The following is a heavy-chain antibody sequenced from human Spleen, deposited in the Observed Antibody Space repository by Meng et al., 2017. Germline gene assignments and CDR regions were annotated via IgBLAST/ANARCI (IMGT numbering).Heavy chain of an antibody. CDR1: GFTFNSYW. CDR2: IKEDGSKT. V-gene: IGHV3-7*04. D-gene: IGHD6-19*01. CDR3: AKDRVAGSFSYFDF. J-gene: IGHJ4*02. Sequence: GESLKISCAASGFTFNSYWMTWVRQAPGKGLEWVANIKEDGSKTYYVDSVKGRFTISRDNAKNSLYLQMNSLRAEDTAVYYCAKDRVAGSFSYFDFWGQGTLVTVSS.